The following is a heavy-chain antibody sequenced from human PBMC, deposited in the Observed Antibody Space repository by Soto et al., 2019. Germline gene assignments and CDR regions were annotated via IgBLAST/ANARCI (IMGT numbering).Heavy chain of an antibody. CDR3: ADGRNDY. CDR2: IYNSGST. J-gene: IGHJ4*02. Sequence: QVQLQESGPGLVKPSETLSLTCTVSGGSISSSNYYWGWIRQPLGQGLEWIGTIYNSGSTYYNPSLKSRVTISVDTSKNQFSLKLSSVTAADTAVYFCADGRNDYWGQGTLVTVSS. CDR1: GGSISSSNYY. V-gene: IGHV4-39*01.